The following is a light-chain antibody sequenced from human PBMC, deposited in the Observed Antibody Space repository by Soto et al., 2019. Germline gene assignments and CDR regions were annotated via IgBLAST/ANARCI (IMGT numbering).Light chain of an antibody. CDR2: DVS. Sequence: DIQMTQSPSTLSASVGDRVTITCRASQSVSRWLAWYQQKPGKVPTVLIYDVSTLQSGVPSRFSGGGSGTEFALTITSLQPDDFATYYCQEYTTYSRTFGQGTKVEVK. CDR3: QEYTTYSRT. J-gene: IGKJ1*01. V-gene: IGKV1-5*01. CDR1: QSVSRW.